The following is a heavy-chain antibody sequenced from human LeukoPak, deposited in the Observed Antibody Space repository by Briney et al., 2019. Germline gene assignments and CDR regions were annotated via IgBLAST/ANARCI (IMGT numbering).Heavy chain of an antibody. CDR3: VTLTYTPSGFDP. CDR1: GYSFTSYW. J-gene: IGHJ5*02. D-gene: IGHD5-18*01. Sequence: GESLMISCKGSGYSFTSYWIGWVRQMPGKGLEWMGIIYPSDSDTRYSPSFEGQVTMSADKSISTAYLQWSSLEASDTAMYYCVTLTYTPSGFDPWGQGTLVTVSS. CDR2: IYPSDSDT. V-gene: IGHV5-51*01.